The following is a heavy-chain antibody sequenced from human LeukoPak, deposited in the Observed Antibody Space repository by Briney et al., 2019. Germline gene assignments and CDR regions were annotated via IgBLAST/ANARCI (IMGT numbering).Heavy chain of an antibody. CDR2: IWYDGSDK. CDR3: ARAPEPYYGMDV. J-gene: IGHJ6*02. D-gene: IGHD1-14*01. V-gene: IGHV3-33*01. CDR1: GFTFSSYG. Sequence: GGSLRLSCAASGFTFSSYGMHWVRQAPGKGLEWVAVIWYDGSDKYYADSVKGRFTISRDNSKNTLYLQMNSLRVEDTAVYYCARAPEPYYGMDVWGQGTTVTVSS.